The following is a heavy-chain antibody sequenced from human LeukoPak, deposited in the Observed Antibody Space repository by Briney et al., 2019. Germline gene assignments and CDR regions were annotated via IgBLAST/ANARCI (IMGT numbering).Heavy chain of an antibody. J-gene: IGHJ4*02. Sequence: GGSLRLSCAAPGFMFSSYSMKWVRQAPGKGLEWISYISSKSTSIYYADSVKGRFTVSRDNAESSLYLHMSSLRAEDTAVYYCATGVWGYCSRTCCPLDYWGQGTLVTVSS. V-gene: IGHV3-48*01. CDR1: GFMFSSYS. CDR3: ATGVWGYCSRTCCPLDY. CDR2: ISSKSTSI. D-gene: IGHD2-2*01.